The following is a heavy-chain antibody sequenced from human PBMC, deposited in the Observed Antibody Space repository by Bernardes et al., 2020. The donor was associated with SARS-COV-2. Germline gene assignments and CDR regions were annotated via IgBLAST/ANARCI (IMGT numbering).Heavy chain of an antibody. V-gene: IGHV3-53*05. J-gene: IGHJ6*02. D-gene: IGHD5-12*01. CDR3: ARDWSGYEWDYYYGMDV. Sequence: GGSLRLSCAASGFTVSSNYMSWVRQAPGKGLEWVSVIYSGGSTYYADSVKGRFTISRDNSKNTLYLQMNSLRAEDPAVYYCARDWSGYEWDYYYGMDVWGQGTTVTVSS. CDR2: IYSGGST. CDR1: GFTVSSNY.